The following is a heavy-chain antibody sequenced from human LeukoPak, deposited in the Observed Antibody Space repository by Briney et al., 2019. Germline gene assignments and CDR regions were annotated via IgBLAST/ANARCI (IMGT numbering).Heavy chain of an antibody. V-gene: IGHV3-33*01. Sequence: GRSLRLSCAASGFTFSSYGMHWVRQPPGKGLEWVAVIWYDGTNKYYADSVKGRFTISRDNSKNTLFLQMNSLRVEDTAVYYCARAAYDSSGYLTLWGQGTLVTVSS. J-gene: IGHJ4*02. D-gene: IGHD3-22*01. CDR1: GFTFSSYG. CDR2: IWYDGTNK. CDR3: ARAAYDSSGYLTL.